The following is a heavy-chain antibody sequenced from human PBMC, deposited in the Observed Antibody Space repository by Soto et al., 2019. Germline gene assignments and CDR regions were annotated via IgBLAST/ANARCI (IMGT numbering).Heavy chain of an antibody. CDR1: GDSFSSYY. CDR2: IYTSGTT. V-gene: IGHV4-4*07. Sequence: QMQLQESGPGLVKPSETLSLTCTVSGDSFSSYYWSWIRQPAGKGLEWIGRIYTSGTTNYKPSLKTRVTMSIATSKSQFSLKLSSVTAADTAVYYCARDSAVTGFDYWGQGTLVTV. CDR3: ARDSAVTGFDY. D-gene: IGHD5-18*01. J-gene: IGHJ4*02.